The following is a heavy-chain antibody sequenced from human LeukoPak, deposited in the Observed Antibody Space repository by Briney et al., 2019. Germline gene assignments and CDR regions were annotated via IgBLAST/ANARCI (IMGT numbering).Heavy chain of an antibody. V-gene: IGHV1-2*02. CDR3: TREDY. Sequence: ASVKVSCKASGYTFNGYYIHWVRQAPGQGLEWMGWINSNSGGTIYAQKFRGRVSMTRDTSISTAYMELSSLRSDDTAIYYCTREDYWGQGTLVTVSS. CDR2: INSNSGGT. CDR1: GYTFNGYY. J-gene: IGHJ4*02.